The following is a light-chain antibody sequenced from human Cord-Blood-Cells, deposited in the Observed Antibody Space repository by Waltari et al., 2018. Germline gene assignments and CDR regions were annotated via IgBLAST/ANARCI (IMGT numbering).Light chain of an antibody. Sequence: SSELTQDPAVSVALGQTVRITCQGYSLRSYYASWYQQKPGQAPVLVSYGKNNRPSGIPDRFSGSSSGNTASLTITGARAEDAADYYCNSRDSSRNHLRWVFGGGTKLTVL. CDR3: NSRDSSRNHLRWV. CDR2: GKN. J-gene: IGLJ3*02. CDR1: SLRSYY. V-gene: IGLV3-19*01.